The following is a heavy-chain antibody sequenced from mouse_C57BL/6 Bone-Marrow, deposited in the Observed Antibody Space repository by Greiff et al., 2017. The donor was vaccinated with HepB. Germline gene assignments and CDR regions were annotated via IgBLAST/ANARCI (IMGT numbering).Heavy chain of an antibody. J-gene: IGHJ3*01. D-gene: IGHD2-9*01. V-gene: IGHV5-4*01. CDR2: ISDGGSYT. CDR3: AGVPSYYGYRFAY. CDR1: GFTFSSYA. Sequence: EVQLVESGGGLVKPGGSLKLSCAASGFTFSSYAMSWVRQTPEKRLEWVATISDGGSYTYYPDNVKGRFTISRDNAKNNLYLQMSHLKSEDTAMYYCAGVPSYYGYRFAYWGHGSLVTVAA.